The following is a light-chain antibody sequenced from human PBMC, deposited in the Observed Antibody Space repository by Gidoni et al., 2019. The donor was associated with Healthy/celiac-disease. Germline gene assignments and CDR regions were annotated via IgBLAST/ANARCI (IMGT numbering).Light chain of an antibody. CDR2: GAS. Sequence: EMVLTQSPGTLSLSPGERATLSCRASQSVSSSYLAWYQQKPGQAPRLLIYGASSRATGIPDRFSGSGSGTDFTLTISRLEPDDFAVYYCQQYGSSWTFXQXTKVEIK. CDR3: QQYGSSWT. V-gene: IGKV3-20*01. J-gene: IGKJ1*01. CDR1: QSVSSSY.